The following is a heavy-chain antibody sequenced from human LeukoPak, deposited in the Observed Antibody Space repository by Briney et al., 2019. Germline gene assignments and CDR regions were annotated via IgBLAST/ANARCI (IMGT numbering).Heavy chain of an antibody. CDR2: IKQDGSER. Sequence: PGGSLRLSCAAFGFTFNTHWMSWVRQAPGKGLEWVANIKQDGSERYYVDSVKGRFTISRGNAKNSLYLQMNSLRAEDTGVYYCAGSGWQVYFDYWGQGTLVTVSS. V-gene: IGHV3-7*01. J-gene: IGHJ4*02. D-gene: IGHD6-19*01. CDR1: GFTFNTHW. CDR3: AGSGWQVYFDY.